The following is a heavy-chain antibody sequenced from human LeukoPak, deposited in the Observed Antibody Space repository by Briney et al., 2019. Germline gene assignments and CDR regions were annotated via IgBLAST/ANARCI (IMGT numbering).Heavy chain of an antibody. J-gene: IGHJ5*02. V-gene: IGHV3-33*08. CDR2: IWYDGSNK. CDR1: DFTLGAYG. D-gene: IGHD5-18*01. CDR3: ARGTDTAMVTGGYNWFDP. Sequence: GGSLRLSCATPDFTLGAYGMHWVRQAPGKGLEWVAVIWYDGSNKYYADSVKGRFIISRDNSKNTLYLQMNSLRAEDTAVYYCARGTDTAMVTGGYNWFDPWGQGTLVTVSS.